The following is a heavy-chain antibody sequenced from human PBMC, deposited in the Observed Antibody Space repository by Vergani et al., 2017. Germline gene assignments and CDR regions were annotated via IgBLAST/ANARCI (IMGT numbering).Heavy chain of an antibody. V-gene: IGHV3-23*01. J-gene: IGHJ4*02. CDR1: GFTFSSYA. CDR3: AKTEYYYDSSGYYLFDY. CDR2: ISGSGGST. D-gene: IGHD3-22*01. Sequence: EVQLLESGGGLVQPGGSLRLSCAASGFTFSSYAMSWVRQAPGKGLEWVSAISGSGGSTYYADSVKGRFTISRDNSKNTLYLQMNSLRAEDTAVYYCAKTEYYYDSSGYYLFDYWGQGTLVTVSS.